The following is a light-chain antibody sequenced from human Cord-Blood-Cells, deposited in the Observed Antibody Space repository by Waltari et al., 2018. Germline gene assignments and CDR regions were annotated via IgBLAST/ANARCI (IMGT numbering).Light chain of an antibody. V-gene: IGLV6-57*01. J-gene: IGLJ2*01. Sequence: NFMLTQPHSVSQSPGKTVTLSCTRRSGSIASTYVPGYQQRPGSSPTTVIYEDNQRPSGVPDRFSGSIDSSSNSASLTSSGLKTEDEADYYCQSYDSSNHVVFGGGTKLTVL. CDR3: QSYDSSNHVV. CDR1: SGSIASTY. CDR2: EDN.